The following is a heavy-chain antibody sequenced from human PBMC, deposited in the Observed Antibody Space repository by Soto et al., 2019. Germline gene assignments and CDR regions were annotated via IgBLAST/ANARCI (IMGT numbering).Heavy chain of an antibody. CDR1: GFTFSDHY. CDR2: TRNKANSYTT. J-gene: IGHJ4*02. Sequence: GGSLRLSCAASGFTFSDHYMDWVRQAPGKGLEWVGRTRNKANSYTTEYAASVKGRFTISRDDSKNSLYLQMNSLKTEDTAVYYCARGRFLEWLSPGGYDYWGQGTLVTVSS. CDR3: ARGRFLEWLSPGGYDY. V-gene: IGHV3-72*01. D-gene: IGHD3-3*01.